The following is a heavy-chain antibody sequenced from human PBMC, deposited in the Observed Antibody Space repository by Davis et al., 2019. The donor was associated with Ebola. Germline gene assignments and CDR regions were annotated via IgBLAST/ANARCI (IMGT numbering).Heavy chain of an antibody. CDR2: IYYSGST. J-gene: IGHJ6*03. V-gene: IGHV4-39*07. CDR3: ASQRGYSYGYPFGYYYYYMDV. CDR1: GGSISSSSYY. D-gene: IGHD5-18*01. Sequence: PSETLSLTCTVSGGSISSSSYYWGWIRQPPGKGLEWIGSIYYSGSTYYNPSLKSRVTISVDTSKNQFSLKLSSVTAADTAVYYCASQRGYSYGYPFGYYYYYMDVWGKGTTVTVSS.